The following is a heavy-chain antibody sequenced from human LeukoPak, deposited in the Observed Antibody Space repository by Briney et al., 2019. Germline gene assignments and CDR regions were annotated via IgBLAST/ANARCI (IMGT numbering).Heavy chain of an antibody. Sequence: SETLSLTCAVSGGSISSGGYSWSWIRQPPGKGLEWIGYIYHGGSTYYNPSLKSRVTISVDTSKNQFSLKLSSVTAADTAVYYCARRKSVVVGFDYWGQGTLVTVSS. V-gene: IGHV4-30-2*01. CDR3: ARRKSVVVGFDY. D-gene: IGHD2-15*01. CDR2: IYHGGST. CDR1: GGSISSGGYS. J-gene: IGHJ4*02.